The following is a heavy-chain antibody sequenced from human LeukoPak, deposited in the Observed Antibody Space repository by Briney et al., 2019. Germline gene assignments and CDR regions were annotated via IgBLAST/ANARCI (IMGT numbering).Heavy chain of an antibody. CDR1: GFTFSNYR. CDR3: VRDYQFIQEV. Sequence: PLGSLRLSCVASGFTFSNYRMLWVRQAPGRGLMWVSLISTDGKSTRYAESVKGRFTISRDNAKNALYLQMDILRVEDTALYFCVRDYQFIQEVWGQGTTVTVSS. CDR2: ISTDGKST. J-gene: IGHJ6*02. V-gene: IGHV3-74*01. D-gene: IGHD2-2*01.